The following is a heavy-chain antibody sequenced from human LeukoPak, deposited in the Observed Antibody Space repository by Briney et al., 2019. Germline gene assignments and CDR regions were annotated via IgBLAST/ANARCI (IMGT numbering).Heavy chain of an antibody. J-gene: IGHJ4*02. CDR1: GFTFSSYA. Sequence: GGSLRLSFAASGFTFSSYAMHWVRQAPGKGLEWVAVISYDGSNKYYADSVKGRFTISRDNSKNTLYLQMNSLRAEDTAVYYCARDRSRTVPTAPFDWGQGTLVTVSS. V-gene: IGHV3-30-3*01. D-gene: IGHD1-14*01. CDR2: ISYDGSNK. CDR3: ARDRSRTVPTAPFD.